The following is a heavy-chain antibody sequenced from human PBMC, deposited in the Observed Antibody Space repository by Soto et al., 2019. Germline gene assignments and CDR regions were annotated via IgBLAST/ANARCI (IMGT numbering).Heavy chain of an antibody. CDR3: ARHLYCTNGICSNWFDP. J-gene: IGHJ5*02. CDR2: IYYSGST. CDR1: GGSISSSSYY. Sequence: SETLSLTCTVSGGSISSSSYYWGWIRQPPGKGLEWIGSIYYSGSTYYNPSLKSRVTISVDTSKNQFSLKLSSVTAADTAVYYCARHLYCTNGICSNWFDPWGQGTLVTVSS. V-gene: IGHV4-39*01. D-gene: IGHD2-8*01.